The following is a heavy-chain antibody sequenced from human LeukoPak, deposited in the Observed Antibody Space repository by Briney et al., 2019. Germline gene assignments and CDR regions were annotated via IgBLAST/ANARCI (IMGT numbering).Heavy chain of an antibody. D-gene: IGHD2-8*01. J-gene: IGHJ4*02. CDR3: ARGGCTNGVCSDY. V-gene: IGHV3-30-3*01. CDR2: ISYDGSNK. CDR1: GFTFSSYA. Sequence: PGGSLRLSCAASGFTFSSYAMHWVRQAPGKGLEWVAVISYDGSNKYYADSVKGRFTISRDNSKNTLYLQMNSLRAEDTAVYYCARGGCTNGVCSDYWGQGTLVTVSS.